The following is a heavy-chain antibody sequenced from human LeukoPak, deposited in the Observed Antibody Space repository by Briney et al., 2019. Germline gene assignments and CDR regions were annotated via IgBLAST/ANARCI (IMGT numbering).Heavy chain of an antibody. J-gene: IGHJ4*02. CDR3: ARVIRGINNNFDY. CDR1: GFTFSSYE. D-gene: IGHD3-10*01. CDR2: ISVSGSTI. V-gene: IGHV3-48*03. Sequence: HPGGSLRLSCAASGFTFSSYEMNWVRQTPGKGLEWVSYISVSGSTIYYADSVKGRFTTSRDNAKNSLYLQMNSLRAEDTAVYFCARVIRGINNNFDYWGQGTLVTVSS.